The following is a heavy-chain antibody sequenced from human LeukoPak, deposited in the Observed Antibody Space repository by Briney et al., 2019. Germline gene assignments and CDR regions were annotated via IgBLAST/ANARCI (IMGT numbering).Heavy chain of an antibody. V-gene: IGHV4-39*07. Sequence: PSETLSLTCTVSGGSISSSSYYWGWIRRPPGKGLEWIGRIYYSGSTYYNPSLKSRVTMSVDTSKNQFFLKLSSVTAADTAVYYCAREAYDISTAYYMAHFDDWGQGTLVSVSS. D-gene: IGHD3-9*01. CDR3: AREAYDISTAYYMAHFDD. CDR1: GGSISSSSYY. CDR2: IYYSGST. J-gene: IGHJ4*02.